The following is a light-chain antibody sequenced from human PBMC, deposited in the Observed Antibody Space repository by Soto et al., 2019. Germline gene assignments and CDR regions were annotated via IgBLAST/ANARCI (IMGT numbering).Light chain of an antibody. CDR3: QLRRT. V-gene: IGKV3-20*01. J-gene: IGKJ1*01. CDR1: QSVSSSY. Sequence: EIVLTQSPGTLSLSPGERATLSCRASQSVSSSYLAWYQQKPGQAPRPLIYGASSRATGIPDRFSGSGSGTDFTLTISRLEPEDFAVYYCQLRRTFGQGTKVDIK. CDR2: GAS.